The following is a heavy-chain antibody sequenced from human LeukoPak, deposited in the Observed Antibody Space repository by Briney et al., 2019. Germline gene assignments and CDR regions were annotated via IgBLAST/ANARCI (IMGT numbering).Heavy chain of an antibody. Sequence: SETLSLTCTVSGGSISSYYWSWIRQPAGKGLEWIGRIYTSGSTNYNPSLKSRVTMSVDTSKNQFSLKLSSVTAADTAVYYCAREGDFGVVDDAFDIWGQGTMVTVSS. CDR1: GGSISSYY. CDR2: IYTSGST. J-gene: IGHJ3*02. V-gene: IGHV4-4*07. CDR3: AREGDFGVVDDAFDI. D-gene: IGHD3-3*01.